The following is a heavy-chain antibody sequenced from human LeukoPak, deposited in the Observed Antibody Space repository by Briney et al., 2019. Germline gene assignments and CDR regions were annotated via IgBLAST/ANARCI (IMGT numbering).Heavy chain of an antibody. CDR2: IYTSGST. CDR3: ARLASPLYDFWSGYYFDY. Sequence: KPSETLSLTCTVSGGSISSYYWSWIRQPPGKGLEWIGYIYTSGSTNYNPSLKSRVTISVDTSKNQFSLKLSSVTAAGTAVYYCARLASPLYDFWSGYYFDYWGQGTLVTVSS. D-gene: IGHD3-3*01. CDR1: GGSISSYY. J-gene: IGHJ4*02. V-gene: IGHV4-4*09.